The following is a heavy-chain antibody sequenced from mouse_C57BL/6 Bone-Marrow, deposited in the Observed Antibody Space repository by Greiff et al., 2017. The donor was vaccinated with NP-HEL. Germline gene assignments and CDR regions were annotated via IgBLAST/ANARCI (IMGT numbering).Heavy chain of an antibody. CDR2: INPNNGGT. J-gene: IGHJ2*01. Sequence: EVQLQQSGPELVKPGASVKISCKASGYTFTDYYMNWVKQSHGKSLEWIGDINPNNGGTSYNQKFKGKATLTVDKSSSTAYMERRSLTSEDSAVYYCARGPSYYSNYGVFDYWGQGTTLTVSS. V-gene: IGHV1-26*01. D-gene: IGHD2-5*01. CDR1: GYTFTDYY. CDR3: ARGPSYYSNYGVFDY.